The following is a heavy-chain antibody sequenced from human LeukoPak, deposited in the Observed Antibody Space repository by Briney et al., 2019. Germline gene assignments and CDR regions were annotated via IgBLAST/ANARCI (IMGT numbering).Heavy chain of an antibody. CDR2: IKQDGSEK. V-gene: IGHV3-7*01. J-gene: IGHJ4*02. Sequence: GGSLRLSCAASGFTFSSYWMSWVRQAPGKGLEWVANIKQDGSEKYYVDSVKGRFTISRDNAKNTLYLQMNSLRAEDTAVYYCAKLFGDILTGQQNYYFDYWGQGTLVTVSS. D-gene: IGHD3-9*01. CDR1: GFTFSSYW. CDR3: AKLFGDILTGQQNYYFDY.